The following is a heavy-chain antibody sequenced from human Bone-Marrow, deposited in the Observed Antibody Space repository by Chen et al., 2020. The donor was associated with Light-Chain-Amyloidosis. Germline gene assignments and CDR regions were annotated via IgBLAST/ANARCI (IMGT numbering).Heavy chain of an antibody. CDR1: GFTFSSYS. J-gene: IGHJ6*03. D-gene: IGHD3-3*01. CDR3: ASYDPRTYYYYYMDV. Sequence: EVQLLESGGGLVKPGGSLRLSCAASGFTFSSYSMNWVRQAPGKGLEWVSSISSSSSYIYYADSVKGRFTISRDNAKNSLYLQMNSLRAEDMAVYYCASYDPRTYYYYYMDVWGKGTTVTVSS. CDR2: ISSSSSYI. V-gene: IGHV3-21*01.